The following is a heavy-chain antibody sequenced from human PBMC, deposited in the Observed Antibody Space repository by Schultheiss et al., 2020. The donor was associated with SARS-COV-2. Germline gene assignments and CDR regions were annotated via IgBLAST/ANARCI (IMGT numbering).Heavy chain of an antibody. CDR1: GYTFTGYY. CDR2: IIPIFGTA. D-gene: IGHD3-10*01. Sequence: SVKVSCKASGYTFTGYYMHWVRQAPGQGLEWMGGIIPIFGTANYAQKFQGRVTITADESTSTAYMELSSLRSEDTAVYYCARRPDDYGSGSYQNYYGMDVWGQGTTVTVSS. J-gene: IGHJ6*02. CDR3: ARRPDDYGSGSYQNYYGMDV. V-gene: IGHV1-69*13.